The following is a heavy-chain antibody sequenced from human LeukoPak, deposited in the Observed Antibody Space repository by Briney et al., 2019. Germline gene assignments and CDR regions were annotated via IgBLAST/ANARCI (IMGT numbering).Heavy chain of an antibody. CDR1: GFTFSSYA. CDR2: ISYDGSNK. CDR3: AKTIKRLRWKSGPFDY. V-gene: IGHV3-30-3*02. D-gene: IGHD4-23*01. Sequence: PGGSLRLSCAASGFTFSSYAMHWVRQAPGKGLEWVAVISYDGSNKYYADSVKGRFTISRDNAKNSLYLQMNSLRAEDTALYYCAKTIKRLRWKSGPFDYWGQGTLVTVSS. J-gene: IGHJ4*02.